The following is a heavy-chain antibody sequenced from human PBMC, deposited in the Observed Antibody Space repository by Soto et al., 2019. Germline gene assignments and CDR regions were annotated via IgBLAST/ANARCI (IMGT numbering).Heavy chain of an antibody. J-gene: IGHJ6*02. Sequence: GGSLRLSCAASGFTFSSYAMSWVRQAPGKGLEWVSAISGSGGSTYYADSVKGRFTISRDNSKNTLYLQMNSLRAEDTAVYYCAKDGGYSYVFYGMDVWGQGTTVTVSS. CDR3: AKDGGYSYVFYGMDV. V-gene: IGHV3-23*01. CDR2: ISGSGGST. CDR1: GFTFSSYA. D-gene: IGHD5-18*01.